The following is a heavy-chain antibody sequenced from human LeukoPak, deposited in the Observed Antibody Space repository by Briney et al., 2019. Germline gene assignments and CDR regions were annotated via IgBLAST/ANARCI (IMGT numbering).Heavy chain of an antibody. CDR3: ARAPPWFDP. J-gene: IGHJ5*02. Sequence: PSETLSLTCTISGGSISSGGYWNWIGQHPGRGLEWIGYIYYDGSTNYNPSLKSRVTISLDTSQNQFSLKLSSVTAADTAVYYCARAPPWFDPWGQGTLVTDSS. CDR2: IYYDGST. CDR1: GGSISSGGY. V-gene: IGHV4-31*03.